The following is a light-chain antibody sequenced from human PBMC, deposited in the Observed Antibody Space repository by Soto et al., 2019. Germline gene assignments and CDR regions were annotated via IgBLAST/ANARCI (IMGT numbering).Light chain of an antibody. J-gene: IGKJ4*01. CDR3: QKYNKWPLN. V-gene: IGKV3-20*01. Sequence: EIVFTQSPVTLSLSPVERATLSFMASQSVSSSYLAWYQQKPGQAPRLLIYCASSRATAIPDRFSGTGSGTEFTLTISSLQSEDFAVYYCQKYNKWPLNFGGGTKVDIK. CDR2: CAS. CDR1: QSVSSSY.